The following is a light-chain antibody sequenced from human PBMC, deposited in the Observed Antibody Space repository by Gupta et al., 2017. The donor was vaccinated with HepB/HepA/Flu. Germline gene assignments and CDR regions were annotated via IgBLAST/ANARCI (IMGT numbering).Light chain of an antibody. CDR3: AAWHDSVDAPV. CDR2: HND. J-gene: IGLJ2*01. CDR1: TSNIGVNT. V-gene: IGLV1-44*01. Sequence: QSVLPQPPSASATPGQRVTISCSGSTSNIGVNTVNWYQHLPGSAPKLLIYHNDQRPSGVPDRFSASKSGTSASLAISGLQSGDEADYYCAAWHDSVDAPVFGGGTKLTVL.